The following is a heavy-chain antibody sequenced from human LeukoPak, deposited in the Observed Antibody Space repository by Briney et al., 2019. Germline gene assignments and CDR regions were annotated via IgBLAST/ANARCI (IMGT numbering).Heavy chain of an antibody. CDR1: GGTFSSYA. D-gene: IGHD6-6*01. CDR3: ARPSPTQDYYYYYGMDV. J-gene: IGHJ6*02. V-gene: IGHV1-69*13. CDR2: IIPIFGTA. Sequence: SVKVSCKASGGTFSSYAISWVRQAPGQGLEWMGGIIPIFGTANYAQKFQGRVTITADESTSTAYMEPSSLRSEDTAVYYCARPSPTQDYYYYYGMDVWGQGTTVTVSS.